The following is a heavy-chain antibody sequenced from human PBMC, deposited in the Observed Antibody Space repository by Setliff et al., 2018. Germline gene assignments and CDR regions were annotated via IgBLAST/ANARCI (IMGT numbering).Heavy chain of an antibody. CDR3: AKASLAYSFGYYFDS. D-gene: IGHD5-18*01. CDR1: GFIFSNYF. J-gene: IGHJ4*01. Sequence: GGSLRLSCEGSGFIFSNYFMSWFRQAPGKGLEWLSYVTTTGGFTKEADSVRGRFSVSRDNSKKSVYLQINDLRAEDTALYYCAKASLAYSFGYYFDSWGQGALVTVSS. CDR2: VTTTGGFT. V-gene: IGHV3-11*06.